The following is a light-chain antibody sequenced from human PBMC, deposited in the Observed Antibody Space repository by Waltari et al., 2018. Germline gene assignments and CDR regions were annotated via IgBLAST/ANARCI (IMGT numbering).Light chain of an antibody. CDR1: QSVSSY. CDR2: DAS. Sequence: EIVLTQSPATLSLSPGERATLSCRASQSVSSYLGWYQQKHGQAPRLLIDDASNRATGIPARVSGSGSGTDFTLTSRSLEPEDVAVYYCQQRSNWPGTFGQGTKLEI. J-gene: IGKJ2*01. V-gene: IGKV3-11*01. CDR3: QQRSNWPGT.